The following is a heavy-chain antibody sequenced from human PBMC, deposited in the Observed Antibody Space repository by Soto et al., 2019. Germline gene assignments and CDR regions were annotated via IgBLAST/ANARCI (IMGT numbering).Heavy chain of an antibody. J-gene: IGHJ4*02. CDR1: GFTFSTYA. V-gene: IGHV3-23*01. CDR3: VKDHHTDKPVPNDL. CDR2: ISNNGGRT. Sequence: GGSLRLSCAASGFTFSTYAMAWIRHAPWKGLEWVSGISNNGGRTYYAASVKGRFTISRDNSKNTLYLQMNSLSPEDTAIYYCVKDHHTDKPVPNDLWGQPTLVTGSS. D-gene: IGHD1-1*01.